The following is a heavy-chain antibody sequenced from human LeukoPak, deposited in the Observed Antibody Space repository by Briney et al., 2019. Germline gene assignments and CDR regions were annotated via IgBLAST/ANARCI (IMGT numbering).Heavy chain of an antibody. CDR3: ARDLGSYYYGMDV. D-gene: IGHD7-27*01. V-gene: IGHV4-59*01. Sequence: KPSETLSLTCTVSGGSISSYYWSWIRQPPGKGLEWIGYIYYSGSANYSPSLKSRVTISVDTSKNQFSLRLSSVTAADTAVYYCARDLGSYYYGMDVWGQGTTVTVSS. CDR1: GGSISSYY. J-gene: IGHJ6*02. CDR2: IYYSGSA.